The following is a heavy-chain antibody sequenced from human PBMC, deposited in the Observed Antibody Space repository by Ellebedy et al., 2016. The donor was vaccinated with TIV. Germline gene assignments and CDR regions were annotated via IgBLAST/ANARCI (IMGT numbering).Heavy chain of an antibody. V-gene: IGHV3-23*01. CDR3: ARDGPDSDLDD. CDR2: IGGSGRST. CDR1: GFTFSSYA. Sequence: GESLKISCAASGFTFSSYAMSWVRQAPGTGLEWVSAIGGSGRSTYYADSVKGRFTISRDNSNNTLYLQMNSLRAEDTAVYYCARDGPDSDLDDWGQGTLVTVSS. J-gene: IGHJ4*02. D-gene: IGHD1-14*01.